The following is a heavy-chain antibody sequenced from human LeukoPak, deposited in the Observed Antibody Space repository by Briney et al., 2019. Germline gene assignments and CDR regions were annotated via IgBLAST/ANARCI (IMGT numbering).Heavy chain of an antibody. CDR1: SGSTSSNNYY. J-gene: IGHJ4*02. D-gene: IGHD2-2*01. CDR3: ARLGTGDCSGTCYGFDC. CDR2: IYYSGST. Sequence: SETLPLTCTVSSGSTSSNNYYWGWIRQPPGKGLQWIGNIYYSGSTYYNPSLKSRVIISVDTSKNQFSLKLSSVTAADTAVYFCARLGTGDCSGTCYGFDCWGQGTLVTVS. V-gene: IGHV4-39*01.